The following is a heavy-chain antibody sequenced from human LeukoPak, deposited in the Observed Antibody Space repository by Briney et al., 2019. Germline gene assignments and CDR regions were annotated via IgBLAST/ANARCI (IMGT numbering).Heavy chain of an antibody. Sequence: PSETLSLTCTVSGGSISTYYWTWIRQPPGKGLEWIGYIYYSGSTNYNPSLKSRVTISVDTSKNQFSLRLGSVTAADTAVYYCAGARNDWNYPYYFDYWGQGTLVTVSS. CDR2: IYYSGST. CDR1: GGSISTYY. J-gene: IGHJ4*02. CDR3: AGARNDWNYPYYFDY. D-gene: IGHD1-7*01. V-gene: IGHV4-59*01.